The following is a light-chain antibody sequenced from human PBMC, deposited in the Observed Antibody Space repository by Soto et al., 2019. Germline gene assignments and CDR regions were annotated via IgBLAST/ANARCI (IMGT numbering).Light chain of an antibody. J-gene: IGLJ1*01. V-gene: IGLV2-14*03. CDR2: DVS. CDR1: GSDVGGFNF. Sequence: QSALTQPASVSGSPGQSITISCTGTGSDVGGFNFVSWYQQHPGKAPKLIIYDVSDRPSGVSNRFSGSKSGNTASLTISGLQTEDEAAYSCSSYTGTTTRGYVFGTGTKLTVL. CDR3: SSYTGTTTRGYV.